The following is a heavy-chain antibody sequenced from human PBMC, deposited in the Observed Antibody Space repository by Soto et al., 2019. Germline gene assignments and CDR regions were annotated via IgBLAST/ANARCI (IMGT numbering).Heavy chain of an antibody. CDR2: IAPIFGTP. D-gene: IGHD3-10*01. Sequence: QVQLVQSGPEVKKAGSSVRVSCKASGGTFSNYAISWVRQAPGQGLEWMGGIAPIFGTPNYAQNFQGRVTITADESTSTAYMELSGLRSEDTALYYCARANGGATFGHYYYAMDVWGQGTTVTVSS. CDR3: ARANGGATFGHYYYAMDV. V-gene: IGHV1-69*12. J-gene: IGHJ6*02. CDR1: GGTFSNYA.